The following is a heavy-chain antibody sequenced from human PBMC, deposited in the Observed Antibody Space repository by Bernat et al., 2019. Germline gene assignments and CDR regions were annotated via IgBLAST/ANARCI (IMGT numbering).Heavy chain of an antibody. V-gene: IGHV4-59*08. CDR3: ATRQQLVHFDY. CDR1: GGSFSSYY. D-gene: IGHD6-6*01. J-gene: IGHJ4*02. Sequence: QVQLQQWGAGLLKPSETLSLTCAVYGGSFSSYYCNWIRQPPGKGLEWIGYIYYTGSTNYNPSLKSRVTISVDTSKNQFSLKLTSVTAADTAVYYCATRQQLVHFDYWGQGTLVTVSS. CDR2: IYYTGST.